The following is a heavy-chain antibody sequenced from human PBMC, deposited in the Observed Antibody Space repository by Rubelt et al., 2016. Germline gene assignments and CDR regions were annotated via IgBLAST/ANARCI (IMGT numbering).Heavy chain of an antibody. CDR2: ISAYNGNT. J-gene: IGHJ4*02. CDR1: GYTFTSYG. V-gene: IGHV1-18*01. CDR3: ARNLIMITFGGVIVPPDY. Sequence: QVQLVQSGAEVKKPGASVKVSCKASGYTFTSYGISWVRQAPGQGLKWMGWISAYNGNTNYAQKTQGRVTMTPDTSTSTAYMELRILRSDDTAVYYCARNLIMITFGGVIVPPDYWGQGTLVTVSS. D-gene: IGHD3-16*02.